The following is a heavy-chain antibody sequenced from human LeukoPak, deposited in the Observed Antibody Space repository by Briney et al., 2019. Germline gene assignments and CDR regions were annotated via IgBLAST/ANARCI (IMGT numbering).Heavy chain of an antibody. CDR3: VRESGGFDM. Sequence: PGGSLRLSCAASGFTFSSYWMHWVRRAPGKGLVWVSGISGDGSNIIYEDSVKGRFTIARDNAQNTLYLQMNSLRAEDAAVYFCVRESGGFDMWGQGTMVTVSS. J-gene: IGHJ3*02. D-gene: IGHD2-15*01. CDR1: GFTFSSYW. CDR2: ISGDGSNI. V-gene: IGHV3-74*01.